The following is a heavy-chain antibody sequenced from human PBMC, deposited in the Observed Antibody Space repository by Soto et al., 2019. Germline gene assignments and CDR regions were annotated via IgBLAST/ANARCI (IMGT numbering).Heavy chain of an antibody. Sequence: QVQLVEAGGGVVQPGRSLRLSCAASGCTFSSYGMHWVRQAPGKGLEWVAVIWYDGSNKSYAGSVKGRFTISRDNSKNTLYLQMNSLRAEDTAVYYCARANWTVVVPAAIIDYWGQGNLVNVSS. D-gene: IGHD2-2*01. CDR1: GCTFSSYG. V-gene: IGHV3-33*01. CDR3: ARANWTVVVPAAIIDY. CDR2: IWYDGSNK. J-gene: IGHJ4*02.